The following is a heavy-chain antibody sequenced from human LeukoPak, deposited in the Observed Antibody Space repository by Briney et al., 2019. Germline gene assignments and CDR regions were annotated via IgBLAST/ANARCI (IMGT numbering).Heavy chain of an antibody. CDR2: ISDSGGST. V-gene: IGHV3-23*01. J-gene: IGHJ4*02. CDR3: VVVTGAS. Sequence: GGSLRLSCAASGFTFSSYGMHWVRQAPGKGLEWVSAISDSGGSTYYADSVKGRFTISRDNSKNTLYLQMKSLRAEDTAVYYCVVVTGASWGQGTLVTVSS. D-gene: IGHD2-21*02. CDR1: GFTFSSYG.